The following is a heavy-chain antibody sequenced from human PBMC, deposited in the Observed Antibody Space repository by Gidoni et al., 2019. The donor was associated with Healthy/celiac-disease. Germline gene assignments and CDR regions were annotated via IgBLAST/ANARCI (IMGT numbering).Heavy chain of an antibody. V-gene: IGHV3-23*01. CDR1: GIPFSRYA. CDR2: IRCSCGST. D-gene: IGHD2-15*01. Sequence: EVQLLESGGGLVQPGGSLRLSCAASGIPFSRYAMSWVRQAPGKGMEWVSAIRCSCGSTYYAVSVKGRFTISRDNSKNTLYLQMNSLRAEDTAVYYCAKEARGGLPTGGAFDIWGQGTMVTVSS. CDR3: AKEARGGLPTGGAFDI. J-gene: IGHJ3*02.